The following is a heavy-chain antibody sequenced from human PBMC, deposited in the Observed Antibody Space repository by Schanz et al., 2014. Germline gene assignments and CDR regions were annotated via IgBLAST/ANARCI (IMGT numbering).Heavy chain of an antibody. D-gene: IGHD6-13*01. Sequence: EVHLVESGGGLVQPGGSLRLSCAASGFTFSGYSMNWVRQAPGKGLEWISYITGTGTVMYADSEKGRFTISSDNSKSTLYLQMSSRRAEDTAVYYCAKSQGSSFDSWGQGTLVTVSS. CDR3: AKSQGSSFDS. V-gene: IGHV3-48*01. CDR2: ITGTGTV. J-gene: IGHJ4*02. CDR1: GFTFSGYS.